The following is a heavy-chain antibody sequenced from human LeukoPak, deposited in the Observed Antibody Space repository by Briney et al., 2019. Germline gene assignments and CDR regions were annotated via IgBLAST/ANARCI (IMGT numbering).Heavy chain of an antibody. CDR1: GFTFSSYA. D-gene: IGHD5-24*01. V-gene: IGHV3-48*01. CDR2: ISSSSDIF. Sequence: GGSLRLSCAASGFTFSSYAMHWVRQAPGKGLEWVSNISSSSDIFFYADSVKGRFTISRDNAKNLLFLQINSLTAEDTAVYYCARESDAAFDIWGQGTMVTVSS. CDR3: ARESDAAFDI. J-gene: IGHJ3*02.